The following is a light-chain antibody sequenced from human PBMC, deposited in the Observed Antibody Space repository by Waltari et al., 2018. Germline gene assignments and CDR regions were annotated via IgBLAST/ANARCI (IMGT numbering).Light chain of an antibody. V-gene: IGLV2-8*01. Sequence: QSALTQPPSASGSPGQSVTISCTRTSSDVGGYKYVSWYQQHPGKAPKLMIYEVSHRPSGVPDRFSGSKSGDTASLTVSGLQAEDEADYYCSSFAGTNNFVVFGGGTKLTV. CDR2: EVS. J-gene: IGLJ2*01. CDR3: SSFAGTNNFVV. CDR1: SSDVGGYKY.